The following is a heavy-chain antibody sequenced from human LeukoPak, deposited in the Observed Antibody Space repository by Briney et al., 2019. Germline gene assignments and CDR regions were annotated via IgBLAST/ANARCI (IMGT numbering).Heavy chain of an antibody. CDR3: ARDPTRSGLDY. CDR2: IYYSGST. CDR1: GGSISSYY. D-gene: IGHD4-11*01. V-gene: IGHV4-59*01. Sequence: PSETLSLTCTVSGGSISSYYWSWSRQPPGKGLEWIGYIYYSGSTNYNPSLKSRVTISVDTSKNQFSLKLSSVTAADTAVYYCARDPTRSGLDYWGQGTLVTVSS. J-gene: IGHJ4*02.